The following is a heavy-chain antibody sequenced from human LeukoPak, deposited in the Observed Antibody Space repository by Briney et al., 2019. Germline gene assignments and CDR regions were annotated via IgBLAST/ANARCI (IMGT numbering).Heavy chain of an antibody. V-gene: IGHV1-2*02. J-gene: IGHJ6*03. D-gene: IGHD3-3*01. CDR3: ARETELRYLEWPHGYMDV. CDR2: IFPNSGGT. CDR1: GYTLTGHY. Sequence: ASLKVSCKASGYTLTGHYMRWVRPAPGEGLEWVGWIFPNSGGTKYAEKFQGRVTMTRDTSISTAYMDMSRLRSDDTAVYYCARETELRYLEWPHGYMDVWGKGTTVTVSS.